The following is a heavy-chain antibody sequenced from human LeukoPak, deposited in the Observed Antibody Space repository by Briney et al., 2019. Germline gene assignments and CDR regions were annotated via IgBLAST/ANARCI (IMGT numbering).Heavy chain of an antibody. J-gene: IGHJ4*02. CDR3: ARDGGGSSYLDY. D-gene: IGHD6-13*01. V-gene: IGHV4-39*07. CDR2: IYYSGSA. Sequence: SETLSLTCTVSGGSISSSSYYWGWIRQPPGKGLEWIGSIYYSGSAYYNPSLKSRVTISVDRSKNQFSLKLSSVTAADTAVYYCARDGGGSSYLDYWGQGTLVTVSS. CDR1: GGSISSSSYY.